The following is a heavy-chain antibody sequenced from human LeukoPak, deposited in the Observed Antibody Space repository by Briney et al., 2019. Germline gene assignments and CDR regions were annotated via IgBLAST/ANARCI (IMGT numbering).Heavy chain of an antibody. J-gene: IGHJ4*02. D-gene: IGHD4-17*01. Sequence: KPGGSLRLSCAASGFTFSSYWMHWVRQPPGKGLEWIGEINHSGSTNYNPSLKSRVTISVDTSKNQFSLKLGSVTAADTAVYYCARRTIYGTSDYWGQGTLVTVSS. V-gene: IGHV4-34*01. CDR2: INHSGST. CDR3: ARRTIYGTSDY. CDR1: GFTFSSYW.